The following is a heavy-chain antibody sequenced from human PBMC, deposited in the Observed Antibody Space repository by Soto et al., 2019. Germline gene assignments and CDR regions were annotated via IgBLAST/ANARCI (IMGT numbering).Heavy chain of an antibody. V-gene: IGHV3-30*18. CDR1: GFTFSTYA. Sequence: QVQLVESGGGVVQTGRSLRLSCAASGFTFSTYAMHWVRQAPGKGLECVASISYVGLKKEYADSVKGRFSISRDNSKKTLSSQMIKLGPEDTAVYYCAKGGGVGGYGNIAYWGQGTLVTVSS. CDR2: ISYVGLKK. CDR3: AKGGGVGGYGNIAY. D-gene: IGHD2-15*01. J-gene: IGHJ4*02.